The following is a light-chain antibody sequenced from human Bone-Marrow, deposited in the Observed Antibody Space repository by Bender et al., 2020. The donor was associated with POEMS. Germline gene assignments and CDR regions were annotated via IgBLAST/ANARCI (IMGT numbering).Light chain of an antibody. V-gene: IGLV2-14*01. CDR1: SSDVGGYIY. Sequence: QSVVTQPPSLSEAPRQRVTISCTGTSSDVGGYIYVSWYQQHPGKAPKLMIYEVSNRPSGVSNRFSASTSGNTASLTISDLQADDEADYYCLSYTTSRTYVFGTGTAVTVL. J-gene: IGLJ1*01. CDR3: LSYTTSRTYV. CDR2: EVS.